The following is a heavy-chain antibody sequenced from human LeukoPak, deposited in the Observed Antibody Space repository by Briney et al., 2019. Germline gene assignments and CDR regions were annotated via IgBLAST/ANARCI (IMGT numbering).Heavy chain of an antibody. J-gene: IGHJ6*02. D-gene: IGHD3-10*01. V-gene: IGHV4-31*03. CDR3: ARDPIMVRGGNYYYYGMDV. CDR1: GGSISSGGYY. Sequence: SETLSLTCTVSGGSISSGGYYWSWIRQHPGKGLEWIGYIYYGGSTYYNPSLKSRVTISVDTSKNQFSLKLSSVTAADTAVYYCARDPIMVRGGNYYYYGMDVWGQGTTVTVSS. CDR2: IYYGGST.